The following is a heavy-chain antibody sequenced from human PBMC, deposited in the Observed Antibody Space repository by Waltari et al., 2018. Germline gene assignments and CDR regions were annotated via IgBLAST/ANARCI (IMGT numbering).Heavy chain of an antibody. Sequence: EVQLVESGGALVQPGGSLRLSCATSGFTFSTYWMHWVRQAPGKGLMWVAHIESGESRTTYAESVKGRFTISRDNAKNTVYLQVNSLRDEDTAVYYCVRDEPGDGLDYWGQGTLVTVSS. CDR2: IESGESRT. J-gene: IGHJ4*02. CDR1: GFTFSTYW. D-gene: IGHD7-27*01. CDR3: VRDEPGDGLDY. V-gene: IGHV3-74*03.